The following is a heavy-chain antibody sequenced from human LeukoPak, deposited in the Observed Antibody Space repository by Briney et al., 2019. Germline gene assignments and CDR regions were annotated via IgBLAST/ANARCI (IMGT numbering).Heavy chain of an antibody. J-gene: IGHJ5*02. Sequence: PGGSLRLSCAASGFTFSSYEMNWVRQAPGKGLEWVSYISSSGTTIYYADSVKGRFTISRDNAKTSLYLQMNSLSAEDTAVYYCARSPSGSGNLWFDPWGQGTLVTVSS. CDR2: ISSSGTTI. CDR1: GFTFSSYE. V-gene: IGHV3-48*03. CDR3: ARSPSGSGNLWFDP. D-gene: IGHD3-10*01.